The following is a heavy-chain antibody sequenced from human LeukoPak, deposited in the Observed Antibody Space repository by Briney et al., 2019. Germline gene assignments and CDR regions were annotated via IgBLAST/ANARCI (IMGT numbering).Heavy chain of an antibody. J-gene: IGHJ4*02. CDR3: AREHGSSCSPTYYFDY. Sequence: AAVTVSCKHSGYTFTNYGISWVRQALGQGREWMGWINAYNGNTNYSQELLGRVTMTSSASTSTAYMELRSLRSDDTAVDYYAREHGSSCSPTYYFDYWGQGTLVTVSS. CDR2: INAYNGNT. CDR1: GYTFTNYG. V-gene: IGHV1-18*01. D-gene: IGHD3-22*01.